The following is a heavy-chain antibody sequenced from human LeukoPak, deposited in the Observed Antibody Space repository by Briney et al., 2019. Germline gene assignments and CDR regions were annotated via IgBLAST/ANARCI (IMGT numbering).Heavy chain of an antibody. Sequence: GGSLRLSCAASGFIFSSYGMHWVRQAPGKGLEWVAVISYDGSNKYYADSVKGRFTISRDNSKNTLYLQMNSLRAEDTAVYYCAKAAARYYFDYWGQGTLVTVSS. CDR2: ISYDGSNK. V-gene: IGHV3-30*18. CDR3: AKAAARYYFDY. J-gene: IGHJ4*02. CDR1: GFIFSSYG. D-gene: IGHD4-17*01.